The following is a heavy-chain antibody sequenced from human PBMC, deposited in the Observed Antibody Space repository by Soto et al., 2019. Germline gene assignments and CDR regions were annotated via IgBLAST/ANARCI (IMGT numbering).Heavy chain of an antibody. CDR1: GYTFTGYY. CDR2: INPNSGGT. D-gene: IGHD5-18*01. V-gene: IGHV1-2*02. Sequence: ASVKVSCKASGYTFTGYYMHWVRQAPGQGLEWMGWINPNSGGTNYAQKFQGRVTMTRDTSISTAYMELSRLRSDDTAVYYCAREGPDTAMVTNYWGHGTLVTVS. CDR3: AREGPDTAMVTNY. J-gene: IGHJ4*01.